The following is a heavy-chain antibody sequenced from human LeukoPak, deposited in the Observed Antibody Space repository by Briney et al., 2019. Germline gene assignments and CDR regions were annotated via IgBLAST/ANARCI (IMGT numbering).Heavy chain of an antibody. CDR1: GYTFTGYY. CDR2: IIPIFGTA. J-gene: IGHJ4*02. Sequence: ASVKVSCKASGYTFTGYYMHWVRQAPGQGLEWMGGIIPIFGTANYAQKFQGRVTITTDESTSTAYMELSSPRSEDTAVYYCARVGLDSGGATPYDYWGQGTLVTVSS. V-gene: IGHV1-69*05. CDR3: ARVGLDSGGATPYDY. D-gene: IGHD1-26*01.